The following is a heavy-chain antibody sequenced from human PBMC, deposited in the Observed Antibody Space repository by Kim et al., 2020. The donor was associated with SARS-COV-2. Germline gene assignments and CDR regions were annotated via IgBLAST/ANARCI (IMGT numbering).Heavy chain of an antibody. D-gene: IGHD3-3*01. CDR1: GGSISSYY. V-gene: IGHV4-59*01. J-gene: IGHJ2*01. CDR2: IFYSGST. Sequence: SETLSLTCTVSGGSISSYYWSWIRQPPGKGLEWIGYIFYSGSTNYNPSLKSRVTISVDTSKNQFSLKLSSVTAADTAVYYCAREHREWLQYTANWYFDLWGRGTLVTVSS. CDR3: AREHREWLQYTANWYFDL.